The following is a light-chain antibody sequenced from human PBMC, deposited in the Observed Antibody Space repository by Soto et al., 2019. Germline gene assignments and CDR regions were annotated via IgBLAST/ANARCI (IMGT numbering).Light chain of an antibody. J-gene: IGKJ1*01. CDR2: DAS. CDR3: QQYGSSGT. CDR1: QTVRHNY. Sequence: ELTQSPGTLSLSPGEIATVCCRASQTVRHNYLAWYQQKPGQAPRLLIYDASSRATGIPDRCSGGGSGTDFPLTISRLDPEYVAVYYCQQYGSSGTLGQGTKVDI. V-gene: IGKV3-20*01.